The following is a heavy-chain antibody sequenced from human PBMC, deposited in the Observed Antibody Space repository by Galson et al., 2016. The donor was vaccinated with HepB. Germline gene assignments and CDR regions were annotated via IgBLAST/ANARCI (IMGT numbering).Heavy chain of an antibody. V-gene: IGHV3-23*01. CDR2: ISGSGGST. D-gene: IGHD1-26*01. J-gene: IGHJ4*02. Sequence: SLRLSCAASGFTFRSYAMSWVRQAPGKGLEWVSAISGSGGSTYYADSVKGRFTISRDNSKNTLYLHMNSLRAEDTAVYYCAKDLVSGSYCPYYFDYWGQGTLVTVSS. CDR1: GFTFRSYA. CDR3: AKDLVSGSYCPYYFDY.